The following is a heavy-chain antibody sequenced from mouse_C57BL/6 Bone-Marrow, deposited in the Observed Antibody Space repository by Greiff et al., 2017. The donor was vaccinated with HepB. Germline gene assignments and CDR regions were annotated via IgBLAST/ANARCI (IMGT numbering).Heavy chain of an antibody. CDR3: ARGYYGSFFDY. CDR1: GYTFTSYW. D-gene: IGHD1-1*01. CDR2: IHPNSGSI. Sequence: QVQLQQPGAELVKPGASVKLSCKASGYTFTSYWMHWVKQRPGQGLEWIGMIHPNSGSINYNEKFKSKATLTVDKSSSTAYMQLSSLTSEDSAVYYCARGYYGSFFDYWGQGTTLTVSS. V-gene: IGHV1-64*01. J-gene: IGHJ2*01.